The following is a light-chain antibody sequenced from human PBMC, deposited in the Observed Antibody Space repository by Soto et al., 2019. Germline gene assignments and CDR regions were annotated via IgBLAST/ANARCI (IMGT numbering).Light chain of an antibody. CDR2: AAS. V-gene: IGKV1-9*01. J-gene: IGKJ5*01. CDR1: QGLSSD. Sequence: DIQLTQSPSFLSASVGDRVTITCRASQGLSSDLAWYQQKPGKAPKLLIYAASTLQSGVPSRFSGSGSGTEFTLTISSLQSEDFATYSCQQLNSYPITFGQGTRLEIK. CDR3: QQLNSYPIT.